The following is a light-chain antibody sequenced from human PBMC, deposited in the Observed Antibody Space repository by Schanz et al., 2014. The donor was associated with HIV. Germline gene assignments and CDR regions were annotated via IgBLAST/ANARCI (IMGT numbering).Light chain of an antibody. CDR2: WAS. Sequence: DIVMTQSPDSLAVSLGERATINCKSSQSVLYRSSNKNYLAWYQQKPGQPPKLLIYWASTRESGVPDRFSGSGSGTDFTLTISSLQAEDVAVYYCQQYFSTPPTFGGGTKVEIK. CDR3: QQYFSTPPT. J-gene: IGKJ4*01. V-gene: IGKV4-1*01. CDR1: QSVLYRSSNKNY.